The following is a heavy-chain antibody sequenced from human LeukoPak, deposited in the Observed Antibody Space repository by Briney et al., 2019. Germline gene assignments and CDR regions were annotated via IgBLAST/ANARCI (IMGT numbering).Heavy chain of an antibody. CDR2: IYIDGTST. Sequence: GGSLRLSCAGSGFTFSSYWMHWLRHAPGKGLEWVSRIYIDGTSTTYADSVKGRFTISRDNAKNTLYLQMNSLRAEDTAVYYCARGGYGGNSLDYWGQGALITVSS. D-gene: IGHD4-23*01. CDR1: GFTFSSYW. V-gene: IGHV3-74*01. J-gene: IGHJ4*02. CDR3: ARGGYGGNSLDY.